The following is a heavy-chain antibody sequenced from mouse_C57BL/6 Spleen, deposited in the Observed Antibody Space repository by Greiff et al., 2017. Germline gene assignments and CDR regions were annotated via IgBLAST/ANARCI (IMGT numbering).Heavy chain of an antibody. V-gene: IGHV2-4*01. CDR3: AKKLLRERGAMDY. CDR1: GFSLTSYG. Sequence: QVQLQQSGPGLVQPSQSLSITCTVSGFSLTSYGVHWVRQPPGKGLEWLGVIWSGGSTDYNAAFISRLSISKDNSKSQVFYKMNSLQADDTAIYYCAKKLLRERGAMDYWGQGTSVTVSS. D-gene: IGHD1-1*01. J-gene: IGHJ4*01. CDR2: IWSGGST.